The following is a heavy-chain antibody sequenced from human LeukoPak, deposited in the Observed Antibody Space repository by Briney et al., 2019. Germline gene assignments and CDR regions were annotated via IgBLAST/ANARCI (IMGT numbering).Heavy chain of an antibody. CDR1: GRSISSYY. CDR3: ASGRAYGVDV. Sequence: SETLSLTCTVSGRSISSYYWSWIRQPPGKGLEWIGYIYYSGSTYYNPSLKSRVTISVDTSKNQFSLKLSSVTAADTAVYYCASGRAYGVDVWGQGTTVTVSS. CDR2: IYYSGST. V-gene: IGHV4-59*12. J-gene: IGHJ6*02. D-gene: IGHD3-16*01.